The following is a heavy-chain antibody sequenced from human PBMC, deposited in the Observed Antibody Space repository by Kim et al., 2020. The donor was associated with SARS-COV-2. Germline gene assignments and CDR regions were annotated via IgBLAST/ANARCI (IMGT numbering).Heavy chain of an antibody. CDR1: GFTVSNSH. J-gene: IGHJ4*02. Sequence: GGSLRLSCVVSGFTVSNSHMSWVRQAPGKGLEWVSAIRDDSDTTHYADSVRSRFTISRDNSKKTLFLQRNSVRAEDTAIYFCAKMSWSHSSGQGDHWGQGTLVTVSS. D-gene: IGHD6-19*01. V-gene: IGHV3-23*01. CDR3: AKMSWSHSSGQGDH. CDR2: IRDDSDTT.